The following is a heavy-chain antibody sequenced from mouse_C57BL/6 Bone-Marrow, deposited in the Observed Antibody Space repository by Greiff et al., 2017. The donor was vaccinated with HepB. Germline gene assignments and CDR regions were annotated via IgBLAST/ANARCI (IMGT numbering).Heavy chain of an antibody. J-gene: IGHJ2*01. D-gene: IGHD2-4*01. CDR3: ARQRGMSTPDLGY. Sequence: DVMLVESGGGLVQPGESLKLSCESNEYEFPSHDMSWVRKTPEKRLELVAAINSDGGSTYYPDTMERRFIISRDNTKKTLYLQMSSLRSEDTALYYCARQRGMSTPDLGYWGQGTTLTVSS. CDR1: EYEFPSHD. CDR2: INSDGGST. V-gene: IGHV5-2*01.